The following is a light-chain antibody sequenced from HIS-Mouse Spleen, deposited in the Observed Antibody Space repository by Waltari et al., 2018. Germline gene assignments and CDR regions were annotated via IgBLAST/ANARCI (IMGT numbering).Light chain of an antibody. CDR1: SRYVGSYNL. CDR2: EGS. J-gene: IGLJ3*02. V-gene: IGLV2-23*01. Sequence: QSALTQPASVSGSPGQSITISCPGTSRYVGSYNLVSWYQQHPGKAPKLMIYEGSKRPSGVSNRFSGSKSGNTASLTISGLQAEDEADYYCCSYAGSPWVFGGGTKLTVL. CDR3: CSYAGSPWV.